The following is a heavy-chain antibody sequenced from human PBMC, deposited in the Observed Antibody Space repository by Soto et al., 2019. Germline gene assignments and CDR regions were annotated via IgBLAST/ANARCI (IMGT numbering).Heavy chain of an antibody. Sequence: GASVKVSCKASGYRFTSYGISWVRQAPGQGLEWMGWISAYNGNTNYAQKLQGRVTMTTDTSTSTAYMELRSLRSDDTAVYYCARGKNDYGDYDPPSSYGMDVWGQGTTVTVSS. CDR3: ARGKNDYGDYDPPSSYGMDV. J-gene: IGHJ6*02. V-gene: IGHV1-18*01. CDR2: ISAYNGNT. D-gene: IGHD4-17*01. CDR1: GYRFTSYG.